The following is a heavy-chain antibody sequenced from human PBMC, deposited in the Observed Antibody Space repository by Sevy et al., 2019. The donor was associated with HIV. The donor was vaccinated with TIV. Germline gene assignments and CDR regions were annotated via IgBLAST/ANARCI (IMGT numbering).Heavy chain of an antibody. CDR3: AGENAWGRGYS. CDR2: IYYNGHI. D-gene: IGHD1-26*01. CDR1: GGSITILY. Sequence: SETLSLTCTVSGGSITILYWNWTRQPPGKGLEWIANIYYNGHINYNPSLKSRVTLSLDTSKNQFSLRLSSVTAADTAMYYCAGENAWGRGYSWGQGTLVTVSS. J-gene: IGHJ4*02. V-gene: IGHV4-59*08.